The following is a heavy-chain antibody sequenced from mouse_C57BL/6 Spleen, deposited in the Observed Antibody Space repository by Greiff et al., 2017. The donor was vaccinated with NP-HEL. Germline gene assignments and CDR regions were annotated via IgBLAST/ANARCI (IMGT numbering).Heavy chain of an antibody. CDR1: GYTFTDYE. V-gene: IGHV1-15*01. J-gene: IGHJ2*01. Sequence: QVQLQQSGAELVRPGASVTLSCKASGYTFTDYEMHWVKQTPVHGLEWIGAIDPETGGTAYNQKFKGKAILTADKSSSTAYMELRSLTSEDSAVYYCTRYHYGSLFDYWGQGTTLTVSS. D-gene: IGHD1-1*01. CDR2: IDPETGGT. CDR3: TRYHYGSLFDY.